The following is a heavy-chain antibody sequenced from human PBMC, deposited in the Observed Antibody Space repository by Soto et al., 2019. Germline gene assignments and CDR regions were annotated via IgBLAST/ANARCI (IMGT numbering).Heavy chain of an antibody. CDR3: ARLRIGYNGFYYFDY. Sequence: GGSLRLSCAASGFTFSDHYMGWVRQAPGKGLEWVGRTRNKANSYTTEYAASVKGRFTISRDDSKNSLYLQMNSLKTEDTAVYYCARLRIGYNGFYYFDYWGQGTLVTVSS. D-gene: IGHD5-12*01. CDR1: GFTFSDHY. CDR2: TRNKANSYTT. J-gene: IGHJ4*02. V-gene: IGHV3-72*01.